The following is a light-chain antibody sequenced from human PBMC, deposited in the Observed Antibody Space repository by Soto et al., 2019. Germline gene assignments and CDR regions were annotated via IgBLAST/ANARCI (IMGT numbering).Light chain of an antibody. CDR1: QSVSSSY. CDR3: HQRQSWPRT. CDR2: NAF. J-gene: IGKJ1*01. V-gene: IGKV3D-20*02. Sequence: EIVLTQSPGTLSLSPGERATLSCRASQSVSSSYLAWYQQKPGQAPRLLIYNAFNRATGIPDRFSGSGSGTDFTLTISRLEPEDFALYYCHQRQSWPRTFGQGTKVDIK.